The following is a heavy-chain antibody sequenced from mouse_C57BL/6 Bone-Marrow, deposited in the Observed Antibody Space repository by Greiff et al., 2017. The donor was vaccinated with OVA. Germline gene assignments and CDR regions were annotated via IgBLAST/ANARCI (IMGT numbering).Heavy chain of an antibody. CDR1: GYTFTDYE. CDR2: IDPETGGT. J-gene: IGHJ2*01. Sequence: QVQLQQSGAELVRPGASVTLSCKASGYTFTDYEMHWVKQTPVHGLAWIGAIDPETGGTAYNQKFKGKAILTADKSSSTAYMELRSLTSEDSAVYYCTRENLGRDDWGQGTTLTVSS. V-gene: IGHV1-15*01. CDR3: TRENLGRDD. D-gene: IGHD4-1*01.